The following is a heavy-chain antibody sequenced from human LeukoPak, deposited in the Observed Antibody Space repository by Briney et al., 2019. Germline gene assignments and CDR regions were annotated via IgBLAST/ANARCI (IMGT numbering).Heavy chain of an antibody. Sequence: GGSLRLSYAASGFTFRQYAMHWVRQAPGKGLEWVAAIWYDGSNDYYADSVKGRFTISRDNSRNTLSLQMNSLRAEDTAVYYCAREADCSGGSCYRGAFDIWGQGTMVTVSS. CDR3: AREADCSGGSCYRGAFDI. V-gene: IGHV3-33*01. J-gene: IGHJ3*02. D-gene: IGHD2-15*01. CDR1: GFTFRQYA. CDR2: IWYDGSND.